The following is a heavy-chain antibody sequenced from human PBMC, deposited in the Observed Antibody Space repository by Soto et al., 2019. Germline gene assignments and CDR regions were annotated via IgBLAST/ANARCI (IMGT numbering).Heavy chain of an antibody. D-gene: IGHD1-1*01. CDR2: IIPIFGNT. V-gene: IGHV1-69*12. CDR1: GGTLNSYA. Sequence: QVQLVQSGVEVKKPGSSVKVSCKASGGTLNSYAIDWVRQAPGQGLEWMGGIIPIFGNTYYAQRLQGRVKLAADESTRSAYIELSTLTSEDTGVYYCARGTVTGSEYNFYYYGMDVWGQGTTVIVSS. CDR3: ARGTVTGSEYNFYYYGMDV. J-gene: IGHJ6*02.